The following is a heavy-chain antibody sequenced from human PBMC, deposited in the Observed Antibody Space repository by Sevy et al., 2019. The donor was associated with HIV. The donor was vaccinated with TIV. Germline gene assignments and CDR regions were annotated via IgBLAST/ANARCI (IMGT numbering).Heavy chain of an antibody. Sequence: SETLSLTCTVSGGSISSYYWSWIRQPPGKGLEWIGYIYYSGSTNYNPSPKSRVTISVDTSKNQFSLKLSSVTAADTAVYYCARCLSDVAAAAHYYYYGMDVWGQGTTVTVSS. D-gene: IGHD6-13*01. CDR1: GGSISSYY. V-gene: IGHV4-59*01. J-gene: IGHJ6*02. CDR3: ARCLSDVAAAAHYYYYGMDV. CDR2: IYYSGST.